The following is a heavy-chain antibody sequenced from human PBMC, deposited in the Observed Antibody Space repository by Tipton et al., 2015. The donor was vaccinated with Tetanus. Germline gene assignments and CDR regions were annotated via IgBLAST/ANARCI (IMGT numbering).Heavy chain of an antibody. J-gene: IGHJ4*02. V-gene: IGHV3-33*01. CDR1: GFIFSSYG. CDR3: AREADCSGGSCFSGDFDN. CDR2: SWYDGTDK. Sequence: SGFIFSSYGIHWVRQAPGKGLEWVAVSWYDGTDKHYADSVKGRFTISRDNSKNTLYLQMNSLRAEDTAVYYCAREADCSGGSCFSGDFDNWGQGTQVTVSS. D-gene: IGHD2-15*01.